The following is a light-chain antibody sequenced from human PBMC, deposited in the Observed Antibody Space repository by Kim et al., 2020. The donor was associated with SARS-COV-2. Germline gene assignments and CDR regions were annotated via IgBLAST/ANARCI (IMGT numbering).Light chain of an antibody. CDR3: QAWDSSTAV. J-gene: IGLJ2*01. CDR2: QDS. CDR1: KLGDKY. V-gene: IGLV3-1*01. Sequence: SYELTQPPSVSVSPGQTASITCSGDKLGDKYACWYQQKPGQSPVLVIYQDSKRPSGIPERFSGSNSGNTATLTISGTQAMDEADYYCQAWDSSTAVFCGGTQLTDL.